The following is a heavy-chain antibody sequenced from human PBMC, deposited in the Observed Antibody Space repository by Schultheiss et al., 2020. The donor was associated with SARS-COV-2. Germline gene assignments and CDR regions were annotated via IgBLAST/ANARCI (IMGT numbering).Heavy chain of an antibody. CDR3: AREIARQWLDELLDY. V-gene: IGHV3-73*01. D-gene: IGHD6-19*01. Sequence: GGSLRLSCAASGFTFSGSAMHWFRQASGKGLEWVGRIRSKANSYATAYAASVKGRFTISRDDSKNTAYLQMNSLKTEDTAVYYCAREIARQWLDELLDYWGQGTLVTVSS. CDR2: IRSKANSYAT. CDR1: GFTFSGSA. J-gene: IGHJ4*02.